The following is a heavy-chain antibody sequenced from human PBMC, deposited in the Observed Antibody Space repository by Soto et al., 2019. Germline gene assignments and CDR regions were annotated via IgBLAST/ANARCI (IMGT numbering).Heavy chain of an antibody. V-gene: IGHV4-34*01. J-gene: IGHJ4*02. CDR2: INHSGST. CDR3: ARGRRMRFYYDSSGYYYFDY. CDR1: GGSFSGYY. Sequence: SETLSLTCAVYGGSFSGYYWSWIRQPPGKGLEWIGEINHSGSTNYNPSLKSRVTISVDTSKNQFPLKLSSVTAADTAVYYCARGRRMRFYYDSSGYYYFDYWGQGTLVTVSS. D-gene: IGHD3-22*01.